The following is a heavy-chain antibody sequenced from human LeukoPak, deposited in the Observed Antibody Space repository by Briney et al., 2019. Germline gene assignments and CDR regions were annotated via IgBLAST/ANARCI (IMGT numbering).Heavy chain of an antibody. CDR3: ARVNYDTSDYDDAFDV. Sequence: GGSLRLSCAASGFTFSRYTMTWVRQAPGKGLEWVSSISSSSYIYYADSVKGRFTISRDNAKNLLYLQMNSLRAEDTAVYYCARVNYDTSDYDDAFDVWGQGTMVTVSS. CDR2: ISSSSYI. CDR1: GFTFSRYT. J-gene: IGHJ3*01. D-gene: IGHD3-22*01. V-gene: IGHV3-21*01.